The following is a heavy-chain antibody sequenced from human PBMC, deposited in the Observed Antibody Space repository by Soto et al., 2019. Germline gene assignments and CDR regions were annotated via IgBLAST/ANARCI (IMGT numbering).Heavy chain of an antibody. CDR3: ARGLAGDLQTSFDY. CDR2: IIPILGIA. V-gene: IGHV1-69*02. J-gene: IGHJ4*02. Sequence: QVQLVQSGAEVKKPGSSVKVSCKASGGTFSSYTISWVRQAPGQGLEWMGRIIPILGIANYAQKFQGRVTIPADKSTSTADMELSSLRSEDTAVYCCARGLAGDLQTSFDYWGQGTLVTVSS. CDR1: GGTFSSYT.